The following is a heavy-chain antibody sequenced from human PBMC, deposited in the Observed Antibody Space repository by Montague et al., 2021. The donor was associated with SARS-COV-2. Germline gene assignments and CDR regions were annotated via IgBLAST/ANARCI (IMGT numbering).Heavy chain of an antibody. CDR3: ARGSGRYYSPFDN. Sequence: SETLSLTCTVSGGSISTYRWSWIRQPAGKALEWIGRIHSNGDTTXXPSLKSRVTMSVDTSKNQFSLKMTAVTAADTAMYYCARGSGRYYSPFDNWGQGNLVTVSS. D-gene: IGHD1-26*01. CDR1: GGSISTYR. CDR2: IHSNGDT. J-gene: IGHJ4*02. V-gene: IGHV4-4*07.